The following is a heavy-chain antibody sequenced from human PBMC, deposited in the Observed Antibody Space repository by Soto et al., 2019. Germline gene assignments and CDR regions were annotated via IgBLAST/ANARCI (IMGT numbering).Heavy chain of an antibody. J-gene: IGHJ6*02. V-gene: IGHV4-31*01. Sequence: QVRLEESGPGLVKPSQTLSLICTVSGGSINNANYFWSWIRHHPDNGLEWIGYIYYSGSTRYNPSLKCPVTMSMGTSKNHFSLTLNSGTAADTAVYFCARDDDYGGSRGGMDVWGRGTTVTVAS. CDR1: GGSINNANYF. CDR2: IYYSGST. CDR3: ARDDDYGGSRGGMDV. D-gene: IGHD2-15*01.